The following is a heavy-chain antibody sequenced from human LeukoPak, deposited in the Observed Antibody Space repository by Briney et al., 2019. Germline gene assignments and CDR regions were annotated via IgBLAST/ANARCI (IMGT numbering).Heavy chain of an antibody. V-gene: IGHV3-30*04. CDR3: AKGRVPADWYYYYYMDV. CDR2: ISNGGRDT. D-gene: IGHD2-2*01. Sequence: GGSLRLSCAASGFTFSTYAMHWVRQAPAKGLDWEAVISNGGRDTYYADSVKGRFTISRDNSKNTLDLQMNSLRVDDTAVYYCAKGRVPADWYYYYYMDVWGKGTTVTVSS. J-gene: IGHJ6*03. CDR1: GFTFSTYA.